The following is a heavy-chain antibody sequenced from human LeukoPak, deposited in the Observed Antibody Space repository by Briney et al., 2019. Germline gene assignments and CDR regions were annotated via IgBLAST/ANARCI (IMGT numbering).Heavy chain of an antibody. J-gene: IGHJ4*02. V-gene: IGHV3-30*18. CDR1: GFTFSSYG. D-gene: IGHD3-22*01. CDR2: ISYDGSNK. CDR3: AKEEGNGYLDY. Sequence: GGSLRLSCAASGFTFSSYGMHRVRQAPGKGLEWVAVISYDGSNKYYADSVKGRFTISRDNSKNTLYLQMNSLRAEDTAVYYCAKEEGNGYLDYWGQGTLVTVSP.